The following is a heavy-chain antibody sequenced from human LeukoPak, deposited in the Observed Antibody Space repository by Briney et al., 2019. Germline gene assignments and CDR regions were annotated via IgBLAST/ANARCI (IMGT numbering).Heavy chain of an antibody. V-gene: IGHV3-7*03. Sequence: GGSLRLSCAASGFTVSSYWMNWARQAPGKGLEWVASINHNGNVNYYVDSVKGRFTISRDNAKNSLYLQMSNLRAEDTAVYFCARGGGLDVWGQGATVTVSS. CDR3: ARGGGLDV. D-gene: IGHD3-16*01. CDR2: INHNGNVN. CDR1: GFTVSSYW. J-gene: IGHJ6*02.